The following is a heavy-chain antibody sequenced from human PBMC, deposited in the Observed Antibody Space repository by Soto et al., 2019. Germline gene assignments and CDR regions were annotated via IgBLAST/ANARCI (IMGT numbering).Heavy chain of an antibody. CDR3: ARNYGPGYTFDY. Sequence: SESRSLTFTGSGCSISSYYWGWIRQPPGKGLEWIGYIYYSGSTNYNPSLKSRVTISVDTSKNQFSLKLSSVTAADTAVYYCARNYGPGYTFDYWGQGTLVTVS. J-gene: IGHJ4*02. V-gene: IGHV4-59*08. CDR2: IYYSGST. D-gene: IGHD3-10*01. CDR1: GCSISSYY.